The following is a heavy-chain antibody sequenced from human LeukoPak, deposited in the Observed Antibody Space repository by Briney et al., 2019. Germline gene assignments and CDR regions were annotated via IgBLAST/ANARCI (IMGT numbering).Heavy chain of an antibody. V-gene: IGHV4-34*01. Sequence: PSETLSLTCAVYGGSFSGYYWSWIRQPPGKGLEWIGEINHSGSTNYNPSLKIRVTISVATSKNQFSLKLSSVTAADTAVYYCARGVGGHIVVVTAVCFDYWGQGTLVTVSS. D-gene: IGHD2-21*02. J-gene: IGHJ4*02. CDR3: ARGVGGHIVVVTAVCFDY. CDR1: GGSFSGYY. CDR2: INHSGST.